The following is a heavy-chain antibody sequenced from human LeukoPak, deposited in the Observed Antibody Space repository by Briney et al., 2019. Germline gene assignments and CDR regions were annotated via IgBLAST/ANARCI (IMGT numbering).Heavy chain of an antibody. V-gene: IGHV1-58*02. D-gene: IGHD6-19*01. Sequence: SVKVSCKASGSTFINSAMQWVRQARGQRPEWIGWIAVGSGNTNYAQKFLERVTITRGISTTTAHLELSGLRSEDTAVYYCAADLIAVAGSWYWGQGTLVTVSS. J-gene: IGHJ4*02. CDR3: AADLIAVAGSWY. CDR2: IAVGSGNT. CDR1: GSTFINSA.